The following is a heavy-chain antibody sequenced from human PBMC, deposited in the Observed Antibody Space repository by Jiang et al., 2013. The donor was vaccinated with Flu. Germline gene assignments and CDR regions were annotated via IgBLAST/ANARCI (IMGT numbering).Heavy chain of an antibody. CDR1: GGSISSYY. D-gene: IGHD3-22*01. CDR3: ARETQTVIGDYYYYCGMDV. CDR2: IYYSGST. V-gene: IGHV4-59*01. Sequence: PGLVKPSETLSLTCTVSGGSISSYYWSWIRQPPGKGLEWIGYIYYSGSTNYNPSLKSRVTISVDTSKNQFSLKLSSVTAADTAVYYCARETQTVIGDYYYYCGMDVWGQGTTVTVSS. J-gene: IGHJ6*02.